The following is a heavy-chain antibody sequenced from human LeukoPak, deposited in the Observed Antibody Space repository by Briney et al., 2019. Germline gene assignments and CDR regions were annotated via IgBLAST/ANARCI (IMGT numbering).Heavy chain of an antibody. CDR1: GGSFSGYY. CDR2: INHSGRT. Sequence: PSETLSLTCAVYGGSFSGYYWSWIRQPPGKGLEWIGEINHSGRTNYNPSLKSRVTISVDTSKNQFSLKLSSVTAADTAVYYCARGTGYYYDRTPYFDYWGQGTLVTVSS. D-gene: IGHD3-22*01. J-gene: IGHJ4*02. CDR3: ARGTGYYYDRTPYFDY. V-gene: IGHV4-34*01.